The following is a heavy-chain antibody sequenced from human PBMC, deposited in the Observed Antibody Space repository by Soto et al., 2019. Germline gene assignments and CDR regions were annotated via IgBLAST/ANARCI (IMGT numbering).Heavy chain of an antibody. J-gene: IGHJ4*02. CDR3: AKDLYSSGWYDYFDY. CDR1: GFTFSSYA. CDR2: ISGSGGST. Sequence: GGSLRLSCAASGFTFSSYAMSWVRQAPGKGLEWVSAISGSGGSTYYADSVKGRFTISRDNSKDTLYLQMNSLRAEDTAVYYCAKDLYSSGWYDYFDYWGQGTLVTVSS. V-gene: IGHV3-23*01. D-gene: IGHD6-19*01.